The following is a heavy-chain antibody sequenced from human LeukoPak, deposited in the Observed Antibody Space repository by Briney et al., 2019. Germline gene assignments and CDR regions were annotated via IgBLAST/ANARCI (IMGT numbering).Heavy chain of an antibody. V-gene: IGHV3-30*18. Sequence: GGSLRLSCAVSGLIFETYGMHWVRQAPGKGLEWVGVISKNGINTYYGDSVKSRFTISRDNCNNTLSLQMNGLTTEDTGVYFCVKGRRGSSYVHYFDSWGQGTLVTVSS. J-gene: IGHJ4*02. D-gene: IGHD5-18*01. CDR1: GLIFETYG. CDR3: VKGRRGSSYVHYFDS. CDR2: ISKNGINT.